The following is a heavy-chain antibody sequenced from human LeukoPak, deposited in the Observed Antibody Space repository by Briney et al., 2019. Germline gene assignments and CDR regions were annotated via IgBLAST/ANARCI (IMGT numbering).Heavy chain of an antibody. CDR2: ISGSGGST. Sequence: GGSLRLSCAASGFTFTSYAMSWVRQAPGKGLEWVSAISGSGGSTYYADSVKGRFTISRDNSKNTLYLQMSSLRAEDTAVYYCAKDHGDCSGGSCLQYFYYYMDVWGKGTTVTVSS. V-gene: IGHV3-23*01. CDR1: GFTFTSYA. J-gene: IGHJ6*03. D-gene: IGHD2-15*01. CDR3: AKDHGDCSGGSCLQYFYYYMDV.